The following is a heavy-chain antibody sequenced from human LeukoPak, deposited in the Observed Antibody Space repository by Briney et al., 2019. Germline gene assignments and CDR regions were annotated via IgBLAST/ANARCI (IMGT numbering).Heavy chain of an antibody. D-gene: IGHD3-3*01. CDR1: GYTFTGYY. V-gene: IGHV1-2*02. CDR2: INPNSGGT. Sequence: ASVKVSCKASGYTFTGYYMHWVRQAPGQGLEWMGWINPNSGGTNYAQKFQGRVTMTRDTSISTAYMELSRLRSDDTAAYYCARATSRLEWLLNWFDRWGQGTLVTVSS. J-gene: IGHJ5*02. CDR3: ARATSRLEWLLNWFDR.